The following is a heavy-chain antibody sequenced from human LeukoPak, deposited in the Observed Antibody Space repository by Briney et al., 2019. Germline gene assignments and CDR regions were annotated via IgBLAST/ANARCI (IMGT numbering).Heavy chain of an antibody. CDR1: EFTSISYW. Sequence: GGSRRLSCAPSEFTSISYWIHWAPHAPGRGLLWVSRINADGCSTPYADSVKGRFTISRDNAKNTLYLQMNSLRAEDTAVYYCARDVRHAFDIWDQGTMVTVSS. V-gene: IGHV3-74*01. D-gene: IGHD6-6*01. CDR2: INADGCST. CDR3: ARDVRHAFDI. J-gene: IGHJ3*02.